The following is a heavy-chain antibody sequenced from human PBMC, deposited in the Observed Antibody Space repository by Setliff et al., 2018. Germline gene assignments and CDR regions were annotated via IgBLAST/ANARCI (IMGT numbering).Heavy chain of an antibody. J-gene: IGHJ4*02. Sequence: PSETLSLTCAVYGGSFSGCYWSWIRQPPGKGLEWIGEINHSGSTNYNPSLKSRVTISVDTSKNQFSLKLSSVTAADTAVYYCARGYGSGSYYPYWGQGTLVTVSS. CDR3: ARGYGSGSYYPY. CDR2: INHSGST. D-gene: IGHD3-10*01. CDR1: GGSFSGCY. V-gene: IGHV4-34*01.